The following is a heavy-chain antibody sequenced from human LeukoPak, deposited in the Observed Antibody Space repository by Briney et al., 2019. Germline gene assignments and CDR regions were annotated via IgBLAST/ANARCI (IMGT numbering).Heavy chain of an antibody. CDR2: IIPIFGTA. Sequence: SVKVSCKASGGTFSSYAISWVRQAPGQGLEWMGGIIPIFGTANYAQKFQGRVTVTADESTSTAYMELSSLRSEDTAVYYCARSLVTVYCSGGSCYFDYWGQGTLVTVSS. CDR3: ARSLVTVYCSGGSCYFDY. CDR1: GGTFSSYA. J-gene: IGHJ4*02. V-gene: IGHV1-69*01. D-gene: IGHD2-15*01.